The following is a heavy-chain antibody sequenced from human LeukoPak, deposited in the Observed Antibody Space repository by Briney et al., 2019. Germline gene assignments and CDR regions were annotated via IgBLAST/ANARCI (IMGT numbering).Heavy chain of an antibody. CDR3: SRGLGSGNPVDI. CDR1: GFTFGAYG. Sequence: GGSLRLSCAASGFTFGAYGMSWFRQAPGKGLEWVGFIRSKTYGGTAEYAASVKGRFTISRDDSKSIAYLQMNSPKAEDTAVYYCSRGLGSGNPVDIWGQGTMVTVS. D-gene: IGHD3-10*01. J-gene: IGHJ3*02. V-gene: IGHV3-49*03. CDR2: IRSKTYGGTA.